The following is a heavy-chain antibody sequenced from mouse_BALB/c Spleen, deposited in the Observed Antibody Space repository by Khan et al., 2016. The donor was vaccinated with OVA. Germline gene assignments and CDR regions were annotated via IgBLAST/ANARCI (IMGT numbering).Heavy chain of an antibody. CDR2: IRYDGDS. CDR1: GYSITSGYF. V-gene: IGHV3-6*02. J-gene: IGHJ3*01. Sequence: EVELVESGPGLVKPSQSLSLTCSVTGYSITSGYFWNWIRQFPGNKLEWMGYIRYDGDSNYNPSLKNRISITRDTSKNHFFLKLNSVTPEDTATYYCARGYSSGAAWFAYWGQGTLVTVSA. D-gene: IGHD3-1*01. CDR3: ARGYSSGAAWFAY.